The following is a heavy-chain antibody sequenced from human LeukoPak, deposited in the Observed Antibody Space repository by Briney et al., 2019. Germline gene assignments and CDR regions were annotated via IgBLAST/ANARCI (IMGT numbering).Heavy chain of an antibody. Sequence: PGGSLRLSCEASGFAFSSYVMTWVRQAPGNGLEWVSAIDSSGVTANYADSVKGRFTISRDKSKNTLYLQLSSLRVEDTAVYYCARGDKYLADYRYRFDYWGQGTLVTVSS. J-gene: IGHJ4*02. D-gene: IGHD2/OR15-2a*01. V-gene: IGHV3-23*01. CDR1: GFAFSSYV. CDR2: IDSSGVTA. CDR3: ARGDKYLADYRYRFDY.